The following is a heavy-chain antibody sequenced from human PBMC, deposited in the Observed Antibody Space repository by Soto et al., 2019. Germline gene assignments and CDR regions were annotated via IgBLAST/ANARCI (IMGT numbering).Heavy chain of an antibody. J-gene: IGHJ4*02. CDR2: IYDGGRT. V-gene: IGHV4-30-4*01. Sequence: QVQLQESGPGLVKPSQTLSLTCTVSGGSISTVDYWWSWIRQSPDMGLEWIGHIYDGGRTYNNPSLERRVTTSQDTSTSQSSLPLTHVSAADTAVYYCARGPSGDNVDSWGQGTLVTVSS. D-gene: IGHD7-27*01. CDR3: ARGPSGDNVDS. CDR1: GGSISTVDYW.